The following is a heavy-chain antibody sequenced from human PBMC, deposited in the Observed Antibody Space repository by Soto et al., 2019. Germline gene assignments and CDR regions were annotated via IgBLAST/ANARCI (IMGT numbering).Heavy chain of an antibody. D-gene: IGHD5-18*01. CDR2: INPSGGST. J-gene: IGHJ4*02. CDR3: ARDGYSYGPLYYFDY. CDR1: GYTFTSYY. Sequence: GASVKVSCKASGYTFTSYYMHWVRQAPGQGLEWMGIINPSGGSTSYAQKFQGRVTMTRDTSTSTVYMELSSLRSEDTAVYYCARDGYSYGPLYYFDYWGQGTLVTVS. V-gene: IGHV1-46*01.